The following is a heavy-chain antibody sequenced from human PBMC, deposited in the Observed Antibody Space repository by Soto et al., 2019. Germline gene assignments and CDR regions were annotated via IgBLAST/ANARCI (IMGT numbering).Heavy chain of an antibody. CDR2: IDPSDSYT. D-gene: IGHD2-2*01. V-gene: IGHV5-10-1*03. CDR1: GYSFTSYW. J-gene: IGHJ3*02. Sequence: EVQLVQSGAEVKKPGESLRISCKGSGYSFTSYWISWVRQMPGKGLEWMGRIDPSDSYTNYSPSFQGHVTISADKSISTAYLQWSSLKASDTAMYYCARHTRKFVYCSSTSCYRDDAFDIWGQGTMVTVSS. CDR3: ARHTRKFVYCSSTSCYRDDAFDI.